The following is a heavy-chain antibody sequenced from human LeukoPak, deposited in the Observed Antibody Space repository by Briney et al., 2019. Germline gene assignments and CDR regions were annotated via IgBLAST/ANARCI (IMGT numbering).Heavy chain of an antibody. CDR1: GGSISSYY. Sequence: SETLSLTCTVSGGSISSYYWSWIRQPAGKGLEWIGRIYTSGSTNYNPSLKSRVTMSVDTSKNQFSLKLSSVTAADTAVYYCARDVGMSTTYYYYMDVWGKGTTVTVSS. CDR2: IYTSGST. CDR3: ARDVGMSTTYYYYMDV. V-gene: IGHV4-4*07. D-gene: IGHD1-1*01. J-gene: IGHJ6*03.